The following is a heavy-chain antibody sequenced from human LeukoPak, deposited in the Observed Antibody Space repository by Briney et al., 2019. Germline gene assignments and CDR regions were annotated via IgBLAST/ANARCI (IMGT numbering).Heavy chain of an antibody. CDR2: IYYSGST. CDR1: GGSISSSSYY. CDR3: AREVSSSGAFDI. J-gene: IGHJ3*02. V-gene: IGHV4-39*07. Sequence: SETLSLTCSVSGGSISSSSYYWGWIRQPPGKGLEWIGSIYYSGSTYNNPSLKSRVTILLDTSKNQFSLRLDSVTAADTAVYYCAREVSSSGAFDIWGQGTMVTVSS. D-gene: IGHD6-6*01.